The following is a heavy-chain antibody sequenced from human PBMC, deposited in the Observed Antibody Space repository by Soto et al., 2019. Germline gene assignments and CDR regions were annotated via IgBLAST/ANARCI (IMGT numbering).Heavy chain of an antibody. D-gene: IGHD2-2*01. CDR3: ARGISTTRYYYYYGMDV. J-gene: IGHJ6*02. V-gene: IGHV1-46*01. Sequence: ASVKVSCKASGYTLTSYYLHWVRQAPGQGPEWMGIINPSGGITNDAQKFQDRVTMASDTSTSTVYMELSSLRSEDTAVYYCARGISTTRYYYYYGMDVWGQGTTVTVS. CDR1: GYTLTSYY. CDR2: INPSGGIT.